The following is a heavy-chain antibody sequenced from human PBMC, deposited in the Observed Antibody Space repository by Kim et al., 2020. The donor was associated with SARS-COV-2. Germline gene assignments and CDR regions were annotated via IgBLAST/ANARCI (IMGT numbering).Heavy chain of an antibody. V-gene: IGHV1-3*01. CDR1: GYTFTSYA. J-gene: IGHJ5*02. CDR2: INAGNGNT. Sequence: ASVKVSCKASGYTFTSYAMHWVRQAPGQRLEWMGWINAGNGNTKYSQKFQGRVTITRDTSASTAYMELSSLRSEDTAVYYCARYYSSSWTGNWFDPWGQGTLVTVSS. D-gene: IGHD6-13*01. CDR3: ARYYSSSWTGNWFDP.